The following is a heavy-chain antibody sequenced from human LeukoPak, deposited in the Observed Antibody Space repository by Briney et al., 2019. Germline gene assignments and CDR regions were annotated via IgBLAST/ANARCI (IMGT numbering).Heavy chain of an antibody. V-gene: IGHV4-59*01. CDR1: GGSISSYY. D-gene: IGHD2-2*01. CDR3: ARVGYCSSTSCGFDP. J-gene: IGHJ5*02. CDR2: IYYSGST. Sequence: SETLSLTCTVSGGSISSYYWSWLRQPPGKGLEWVGYIYYSGSTNYNPSLKSRVTISVDTSKNQFSLKLSSVTAADTAVYYCARVGYCSSTSCGFDPWGQGTLVTVSS.